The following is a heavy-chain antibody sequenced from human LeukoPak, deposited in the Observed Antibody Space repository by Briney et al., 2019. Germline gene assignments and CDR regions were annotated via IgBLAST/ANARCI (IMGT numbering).Heavy chain of an antibody. D-gene: IGHD6-19*01. J-gene: IGHJ4*02. CDR2: ISGTGGST. Sequence: GGSLRLSCAASGFTFSSYAMTWVRQAPGKGLEWVSAISGTGGSTYYADSVKGRFTTSRDNSKYTLYLQMNSLRAEDTAVYYCASTLRYASGCYWWGQGTLVTVSS. CDR1: GFTFSSYA. V-gene: IGHV3-23*01. CDR3: ASTLRYASGCYW.